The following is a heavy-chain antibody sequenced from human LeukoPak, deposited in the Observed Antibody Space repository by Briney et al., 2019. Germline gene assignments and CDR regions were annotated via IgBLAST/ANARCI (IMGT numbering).Heavy chain of an antibody. Sequence: SETLSLTCTVSGGSISSYYWSWIRQPPGKGLEWIGYIYYGGSTNYNPSLKSRVTISVDTSKNQFSLKLSSVTAADTAVYYCARLGCSSTSCYNYFDYWGQGTLVTVSS. CDR1: GGSISSYY. CDR3: ARLGCSSTSCYNYFDY. V-gene: IGHV4-59*08. D-gene: IGHD2-2*02. CDR2: IYYGGST. J-gene: IGHJ4*02.